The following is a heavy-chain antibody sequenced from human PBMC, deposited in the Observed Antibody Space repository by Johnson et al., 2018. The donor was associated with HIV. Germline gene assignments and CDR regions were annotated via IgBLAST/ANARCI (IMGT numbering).Heavy chain of an antibody. J-gene: IGHJ3*02. CDR3: ARVPNDAFDI. CDR2: ISYDGSNK. Sequence: QVQLVESGGGVVQPGRSLRLSCAASGFTFSSYAMHWVRQAPGKGLEWVAVISYDGSNKYYADPVKGRFTISRDNSKNTLYLQMNSLRAEDTAVYYCARVPNDAFDIWGQGTMVTVSS. CDR1: GFTFSSYA. V-gene: IGHV3-30-3*01.